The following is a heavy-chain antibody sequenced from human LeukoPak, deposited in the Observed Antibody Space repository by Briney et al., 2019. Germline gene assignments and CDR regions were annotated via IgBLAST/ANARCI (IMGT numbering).Heavy chain of an antibody. D-gene: IGHD2-15*01. J-gene: IGHJ3*02. CDR2: IESKTDGGTT. Sequence: GGSLRLSCAASGFTFSNAWMSWVRQAPGKGLEWVGRIESKTDGGTTDYAAPVKGRFTISRDDSKNTLYLQMNSLKTEDTAVYYCTTRCSGGSCYSEDAFDIWGQGTMVTVSS. CDR3: TTRCSGGSCYSEDAFDI. V-gene: IGHV3-15*04. CDR1: GFTFSNAW.